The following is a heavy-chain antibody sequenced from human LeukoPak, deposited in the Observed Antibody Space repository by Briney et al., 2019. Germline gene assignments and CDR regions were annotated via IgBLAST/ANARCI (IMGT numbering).Heavy chain of an antibody. Sequence: SETLSLTCTVSGGSTTSGTYYWRWVRQPAGKGLEWIGRIYTSGSTSYNPSLKSRVTISIDTSKNQFSLKLSSVTAADTAMYYCARDYYYMDVWGKGTTVTVSS. CDR1: GGSTTSGTYY. CDR2: IYTSGST. CDR3: ARDYYYMDV. V-gene: IGHV4-61*02. J-gene: IGHJ6*03.